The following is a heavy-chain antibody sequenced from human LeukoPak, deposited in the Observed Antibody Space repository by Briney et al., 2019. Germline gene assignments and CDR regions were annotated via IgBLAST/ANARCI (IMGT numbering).Heavy chain of an antibody. CDR3: ARGIGGSYYFDH. CDR2: IIHSGGT. J-gene: IGHJ4*02. CDR1: GGSFSGYY. V-gene: IGHV4-34*01. Sequence: SETLSLTCAVYGGSFSGYYWSWIRQPPGKGLDWIGEIIHSGGTNYNPSLKSRVTISVDTSKNQFSLNLNSINAADTAVYYCARGIGGSYYFDHWGQGTLVTVSS. D-gene: IGHD2-15*01.